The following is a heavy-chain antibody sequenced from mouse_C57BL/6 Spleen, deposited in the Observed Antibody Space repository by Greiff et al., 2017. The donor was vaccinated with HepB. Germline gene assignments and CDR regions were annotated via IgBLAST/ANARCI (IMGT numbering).Heavy chain of an antibody. Sequence: EVMLVESGGDLVKPGGSLKLSCAASGFTFSSYGMSWVRQTPDKRLEWVATISSGGSYTYYPDSVKGRFTISRDNAKNTLYLQMSSLKSEDTAMYYCARQITTVVPFAYWGQGTLVTVSA. J-gene: IGHJ3*01. CDR1: GFTFSSYG. CDR3: ARQITTVVPFAY. D-gene: IGHD1-1*01. CDR2: ISSGGSYT. V-gene: IGHV5-6*02.